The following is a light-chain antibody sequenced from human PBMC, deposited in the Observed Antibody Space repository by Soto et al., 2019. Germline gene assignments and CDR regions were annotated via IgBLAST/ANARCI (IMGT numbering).Light chain of an antibody. Sequence: QLVLTQSSSASASLGSSAKLTCTLSLWYSTYIIAWHQQQPGKAPRYLMKVERSGCYNKGSGVPDRFSGSSSGADRYLTISNLQSEDEADYYCETWDSNTFVVFGGGTKLTVL. V-gene: IGLV4-60*03. J-gene: IGLJ2*01. CDR2: VERSGCY. CDR1: LWYSTYI. CDR3: ETWDSNTFVV.